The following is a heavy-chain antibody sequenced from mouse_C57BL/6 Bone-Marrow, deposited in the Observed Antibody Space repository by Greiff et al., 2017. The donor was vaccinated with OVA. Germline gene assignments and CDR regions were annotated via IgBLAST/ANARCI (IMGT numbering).Heavy chain of an antibody. CDR1: GYNFTSYW. CDR3: SRSGYGSSDGGFAY. Sequence: QVQLQQPGAELVKPGASVKLSCTASGYNFTSYWMQWVKQRPGQGLEWIGEIDPSDSYTNYNQKFKGKATLTVDTSSSTAYMQLSSLTSEDSAVYYCSRSGYGSSDGGFAYWGQGTLVTVSA. J-gene: IGHJ3*01. D-gene: IGHD1-1*01. CDR2: IDPSDSYT. V-gene: IGHV1-50*01.